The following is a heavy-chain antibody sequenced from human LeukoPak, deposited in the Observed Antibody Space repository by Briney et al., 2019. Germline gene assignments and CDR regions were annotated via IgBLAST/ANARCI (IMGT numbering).Heavy chain of an antibody. J-gene: IGHJ4*02. CDR2: IYSGGNT. CDR1: GFSVSHNY. Sequence: PGGSLRLSRTASGFSVSHNYMNWVRQAPGKGLEWVALIYSGGNTHYADSVKGRFTISRDNSKNTLYLQMSSLRVEDTAVYYCTRDTPGIAASVSGGWGQGTLVTVSS. V-gene: IGHV3-53*01. CDR3: TRDTPGIAASVSGG. D-gene: IGHD6-13*01.